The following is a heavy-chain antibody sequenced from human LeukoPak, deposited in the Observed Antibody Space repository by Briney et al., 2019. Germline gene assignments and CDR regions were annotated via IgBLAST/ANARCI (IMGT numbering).Heavy chain of an antibody. Sequence: ETLSLTCAVSGGSISSINWWSWVRQAPGKGLEWVSAISGSGGSAYYADSVKGRFTISRDNAKNSLFLQMNSLRAEDTAVYYCARVLRYCSGGNCYSGGLGYMDVWGKGTTVTISS. V-gene: IGHV3-23*01. CDR1: GGSISSIN. D-gene: IGHD2-15*01. CDR2: ISGSGGSA. CDR3: ARVLRYCSGGNCYSGGLGYMDV. J-gene: IGHJ6*03.